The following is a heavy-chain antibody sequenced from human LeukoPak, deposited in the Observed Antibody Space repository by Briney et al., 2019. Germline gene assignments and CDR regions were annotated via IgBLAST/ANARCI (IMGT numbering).Heavy chain of an antibody. V-gene: IGHV3-49*03. D-gene: IGHD6-19*01. CDR1: GFTFNDYA. CDR3: GGGYNSGWYFDY. CDR2: IRNKANGGTT. Sequence: PGGSLRLSCTTSGFTFNDYAMSWFRQAPGKGLEWVGFIRNKANGGTTEYAASVKGRFIISRDESENTVHLQMNSLKTEDTAVYYCGGGYNSGWYFDYWGQGTLVTVSS. J-gene: IGHJ4*02.